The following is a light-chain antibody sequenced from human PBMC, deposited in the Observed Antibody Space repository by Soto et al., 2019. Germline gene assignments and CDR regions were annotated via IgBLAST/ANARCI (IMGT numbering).Light chain of an antibody. J-gene: IGKJ5*01. CDR2: GAS. CDR1: QSVSSN. V-gene: IGKV3-15*01. CDR3: QKYNNWSPIT. Sequence: EIVMTQSPATLSVSPGERATLSCRASQSVSSNLAWYQQKPGQAPRLLIYGASTRATGIPARFSGSGSGTEFTLTISSLQSEDFAVYYCQKYNNWSPITFGQGIRLEIK.